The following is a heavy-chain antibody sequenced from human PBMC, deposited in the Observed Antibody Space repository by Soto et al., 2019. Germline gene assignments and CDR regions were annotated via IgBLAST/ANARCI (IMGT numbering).Heavy chain of an antibody. CDR3: ARTFDCYRMAV. Sequence: PSETLSLTCAVSVYSIASGYYWAWIRHSPGKGLEWIGSIYHAGSFYYNPSLNSRVAVSLYTSKNHFSLKLTSVTAADTAVYYCARTFDCYRMAVWGQGTSVTV. CDR2: IYHAGSF. J-gene: IGHJ6*01. V-gene: IGHV4-38-2*01. CDR1: VYSIASGYY.